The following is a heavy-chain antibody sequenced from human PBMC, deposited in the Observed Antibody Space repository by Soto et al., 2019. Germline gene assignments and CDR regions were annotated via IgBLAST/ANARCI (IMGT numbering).Heavy chain of an antibody. Sequence: SETLSLTCSISGGSISVYYWIWIRQPPGQALEWIGYIYDSGSPYYNPSLRSRVIISADTSKNQISLKLTSATAADTAVYYCARGVGSSPPRYWGRGTLVTVSS. D-gene: IGHD1-26*01. J-gene: IGHJ4*02. CDR1: GGSISVYY. CDR3: ARGVGSSPPRY. CDR2: IYDSGSP. V-gene: IGHV4-59*01.